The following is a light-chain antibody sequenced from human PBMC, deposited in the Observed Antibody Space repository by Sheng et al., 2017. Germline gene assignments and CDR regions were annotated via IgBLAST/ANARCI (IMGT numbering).Light chain of an antibody. CDR2: DAS. CDR1: QSVSTF. J-gene: IGKJ2*01. V-gene: IGKV3-15*01. CDR3: QQYTRSPPT. Sequence: EIVLTQSPGTLSLSPGERATLSCRASQSVSTFLVWYQQKPGQAPRLLIYDASTRATGIPARFSGSGSGTEFTLTISSLQSEDFSVYYCQQYTRSPPTFGQGTKLE.